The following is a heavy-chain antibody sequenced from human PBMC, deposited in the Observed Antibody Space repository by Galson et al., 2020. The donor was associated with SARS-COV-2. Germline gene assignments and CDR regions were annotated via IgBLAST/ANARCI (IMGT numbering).Heavy chain of an antibody. V-gene: IGHV3-23*01. CDR1: GFTFSRYG. CDR2: TSATT. J-gene: IGHJ6*03. CDR3: AKDFVRGIGYMDV. D-gene: IGHD3-10*02. Sequence: GESLKISCVASGFTFSRYGMSWVRQAPGQGLDWVATTSATTYYADSVRRRFIISRDDSKNTLYLQMNGLSADDTAVYYCAKDFVRGIGYMDVWGQGTTVTVSS.